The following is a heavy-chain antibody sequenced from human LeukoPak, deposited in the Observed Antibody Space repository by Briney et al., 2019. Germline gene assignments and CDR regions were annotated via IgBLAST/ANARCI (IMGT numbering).Heavy chain of an antibody. CDR3: ARNTARDGYNHHTDY. J-gene: IGHJ4*02. D-gene: IGHD5-24*01. V-gene: IGHV1-69*05. Sequence: ASVKVSCKASGGAFSSYAISWVRQAPGQGLEWMGGIIPIFGTANYAQKFQGRVTITTDESTSTAYMELSSLRSEDTAVYYCARNTARDGYNHHTDYWGQGTLVTVSS. CDR1: GGAFSSYA. CDR2: IIPIFGTA.